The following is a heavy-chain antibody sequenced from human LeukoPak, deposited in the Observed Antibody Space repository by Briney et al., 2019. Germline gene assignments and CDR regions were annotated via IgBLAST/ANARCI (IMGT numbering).Heavy chain of an antibody. Sequence: ASVKVSCKASGYTFTNYYMHWVRQAPGQGLGWMGIINPSGGSTSYAQKFQGRVTMTRDTSASTVYMELSSLRSGDTAVYYCARVPSGGPFDYWGQGTLVTVSS. CDR1: GYTFTNYY. CDR3: ARVPSGGPFDY. V-gene: IGHV1-46*01. CDR2: INPSGGST. D-gene: IGHD2-15*01. J-gene: IGHJ4*02.